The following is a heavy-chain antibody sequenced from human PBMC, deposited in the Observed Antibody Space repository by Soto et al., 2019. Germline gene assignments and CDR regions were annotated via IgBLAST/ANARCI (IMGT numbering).Heavy chain of an antibody. D-gene: IGHD3-22*01. CDR3: ASQIVVVISDAFDI. Sequence: GGSLRLSCAASGFTFSSYSMNWVRQAPGKGLEWVSYISSSSSTIYYADSVKGRFTISRDNAKNSLYLQMNSLRDEDTAVYYCASQIVVVISDAFDIWGQGTMVTVSS. CDR2: ISSSSSTI. CDR1: GFTFSSYS. J-gene: IGHJ3*02. V-gene: IGHV3-48*02.